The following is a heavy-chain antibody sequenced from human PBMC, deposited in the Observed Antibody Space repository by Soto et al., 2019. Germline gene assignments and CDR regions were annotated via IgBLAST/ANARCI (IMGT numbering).Heavy chain of an antibody. J-gene: IGHJ5*02. D-gene: IGHD2-21*02. CDR1: GGSFSSYG. CDR3: ELSVTGDIYNWFDP. Sequence: QVRLVQSGAEVKKPGSSVKVSCKASGGSFSSYGITWMRQAPGQGPEWVGGIVPMVGSSDYAQKFQGRVTITADKSTNTVYMELTKLTSRDTAVYYCELSVTGDIYNWFDPWGQGTLVTVTS. CDR2: IVPMVGSS. V-gene: IGHV1-69*14.